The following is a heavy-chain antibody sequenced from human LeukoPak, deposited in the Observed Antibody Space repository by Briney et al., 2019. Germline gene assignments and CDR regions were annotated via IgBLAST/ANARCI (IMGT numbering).Heavy chain of an antibody. CDR3: AKVTHSSGWTDF. J-gene: IGHJ4*02. V-gene: IGHV3-30*18. CDR2: ISYDGKYK. Sequence: GGSLRLSCEASGFSFSRYGMHWVRQAPGKGLEWLTVISYDGKYKYYADSVKGRFTISRDNSKNTLYLQMNSLRAEDTAVYYCAKVTHSSGWTDFWGQGTLVTVSS. CDR1: GFSFSRYG. D-gene: IGHD6-19*01.